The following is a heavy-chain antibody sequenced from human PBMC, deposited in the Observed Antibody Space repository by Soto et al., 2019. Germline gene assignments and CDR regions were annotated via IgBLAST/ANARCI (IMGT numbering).Heavy chain of an antibody. CDR3: AKGGEVVVAANGRAFDI. D-gene: IGHD2-15*01. CDR2: ISYDGSNK. V-gene: IGHV3-30*18. Sequence: GGSLRLSCAASGFTFSSYAMHWVRQAPGKGLQWVALISYDGSNKYYADSVKGRFTISRDNSKNTLYLQMNSLRAEDTAVYYCAKGGEVVVAANGRAFDIWGQGTMVTVSS. J-gene: IGHJ3*02. CDR1: GFTFSSYA.